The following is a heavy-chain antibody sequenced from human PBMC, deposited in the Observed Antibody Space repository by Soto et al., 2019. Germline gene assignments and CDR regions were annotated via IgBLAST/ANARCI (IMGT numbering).Heavy chain of an antibody. Sequence: SQTLSLTCTVSDGSIRSYYWRWIRQPPGKGLEWIGYIYYSGSTNYNPSLKSRVTISVDTSKNQFSLKLSSVTAADTAVYYCARDPPGSGPNYDYWGQGTLVTVSS. CDR3: ARDPPGSGPNYDY. D-gene: IGHD2-15*01. J-gene: IGHJ4*02. CDR1: DGSIRSYY. CDR2: IYYSGST. V-gene: IGHV4-59*01.